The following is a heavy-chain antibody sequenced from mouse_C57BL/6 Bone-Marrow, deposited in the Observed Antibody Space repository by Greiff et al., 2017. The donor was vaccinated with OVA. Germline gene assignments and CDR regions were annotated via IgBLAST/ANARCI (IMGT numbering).Heavy chain of an antibody. V-gene: IGHV3-6*01. CDR2: ISYDGSN. Sequence: EVQLHQSGPGLVKPSQSLSLTCSVTGYSITSGYYWNWIRQFPGNKLEWMGYISYDGSNNYNPSLKNRISITRDTSKNQFFLKLNSVTTEDTATYYGAREAITTGAWFAYWGQGTLVTVSA. D-gene: IGHD1-2*01. CDR1: GYSITSGYY. CDR3: AREAITTGAWFAY. J-gene: IGHJ3*01.